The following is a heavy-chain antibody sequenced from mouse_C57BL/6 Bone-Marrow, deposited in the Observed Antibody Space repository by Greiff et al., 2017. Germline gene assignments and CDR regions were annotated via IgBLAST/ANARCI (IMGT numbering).Heavy chain of an antibody. Sequence: QVQLKQSGAELARPGASVKLSCKASGYTFTSYGISWVKQRTGQGLEWIGEIYPRSGNTYYNEKFKGKATLTADKSSSTAYMELRSLTSEDSAVYFCARDYDYDEFAYWGQGTLVTVSA. J-gene: IGHJ3*01. D-gene: IGHD2-4*01. CDR3: ARDYDYDEFAY. CDR1: GYTFTSYG. V-gene: IGHV1-81*01. CDR2: IYPRSGNT.